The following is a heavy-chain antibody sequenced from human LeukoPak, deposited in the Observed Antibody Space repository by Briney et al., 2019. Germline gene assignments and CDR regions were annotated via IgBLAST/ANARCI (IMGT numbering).Heavy chain of an antibody. CDR3: ARARYCSSTSCFDDY. V-gene: IGHV3-7*04. J-gene: IGHJ4*02. Sequence: GGSLRLSCAASGFTFTSHWMSWVRQAPGKGLEWVANINQDGSEKYYVDSVKGRFAISRDNAKSSLYLQMNSLRAEDTAVYYCARARYCSSTSCFDDYWGQGSLVTVSS. CDR2: INQDGSEK. CDR1: GFTFTSHW. D-gene: IGHD2-2*01.